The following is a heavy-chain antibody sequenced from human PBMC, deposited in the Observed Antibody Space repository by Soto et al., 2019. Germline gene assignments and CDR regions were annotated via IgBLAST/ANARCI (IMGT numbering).Heavy chain of an antibody. J-gene: IGHJ4*02. CDR3: ARAAFYDSSGYSDY. CDR1: GGTFSSYA. D-gene: IGHD3-22*01. Sequence: SVKVSCKASGGTFSSYAISWVRQALGQGLEWMGGIIPIFGTANYAQKFQGRVTITADESTSTAYMELSSLRSEDTAVYYCARAAFYDSSGYSDYWGQGTLVTVSS. CDR2: IIPIFGTA. V-gene: IGHV1-69*13.